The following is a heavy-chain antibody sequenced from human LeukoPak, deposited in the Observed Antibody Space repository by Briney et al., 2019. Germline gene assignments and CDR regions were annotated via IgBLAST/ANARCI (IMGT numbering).Heavy chain of an antibody. CDR1: GFTFSSYA. Sequence: PGGSLRLSCAASGFTFSSYAMSWVRQAPGKGLEWVSAISGSGGSTYYADSVKGRFTISRDNSKNTLYLQMNSLRAEDTAVYYCARDLRWSYDILTGYPQLFDYWGQGTLVTVSS. CDR2: ISGSGGST. J-gene: IGHJ4*02. CDR3: ARDLRWSYDILTGYPQLFDY. D-gene: IGHD3-9*01. V-gene: IGHV3-23*01.